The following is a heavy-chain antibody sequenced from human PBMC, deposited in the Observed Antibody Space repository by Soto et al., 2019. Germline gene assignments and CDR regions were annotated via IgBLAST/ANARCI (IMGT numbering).Heavy chain of an antibody. J-gene: IGHJ4*02. Sequence: QVQLVESGGGAVQPGESLRLSCVASGFDFTYYAMHWVRQAPGKGLESVAVMSSDGSKIHHTDSVKGRLTIFRDNSKNTLYLQMNSLRKEDTAVYFCAKDEGVGGTLGLFDYWGQGTLVSVSS. CDR2: MSSDGSKI. D-gene: IGHD1-26*01. CDR1: GFDFTYYA. V-gene: IGHV3-30*18. CDR3: AKDEGVGGTLGLFDY.